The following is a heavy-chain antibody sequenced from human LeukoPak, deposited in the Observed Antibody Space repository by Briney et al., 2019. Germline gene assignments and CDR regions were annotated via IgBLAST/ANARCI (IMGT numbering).Heavy chain of an antibody. CDR3: ARDGPTAAPFDY. Sequence: ASVKVSCKASGYRXTSYDMHWVQQAPGQGLEWMGIINPSGGSTSYAQRFQGRVAMTRDTSTTTVYMEVNSLTSEDTAVYFCARDGPTAAPFDYWGQGTLVTVSS. J-gene: IGHJ4*02. CDR2: INPSGGST. V-gene: IGHV1-46*01. D-gene: IGHD2-2*01. CDR1: GYRXTSYD.